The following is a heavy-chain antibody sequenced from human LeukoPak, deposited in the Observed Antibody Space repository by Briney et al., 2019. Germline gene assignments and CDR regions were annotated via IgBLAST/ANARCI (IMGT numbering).Heavy chain of an antibody. V-gene: IGHV1-2*02. CDR3: ASDHYDILTGFGG. Sequence: ASVKVSCKASGYTFTGYYMHWVRQAPGQGLEWMGWINPNSGGTNYAQKFQGRVTMTRDTSISTAYMELSSLRSEDTAVYYCASDHYDILTGFGGWGQGTLVTVSS. D-gene: IGHD3-9*01. CDR2: INPNSGGT. CDR1: GYTFTGYY. J-gene: IGHJ4*02.